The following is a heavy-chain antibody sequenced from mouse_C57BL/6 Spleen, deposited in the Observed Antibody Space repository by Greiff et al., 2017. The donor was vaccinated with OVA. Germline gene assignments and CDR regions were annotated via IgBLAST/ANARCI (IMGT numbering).Heavy chain of an antibody. V-gene: IGHV1-55*01. Sequence: VQLQQPGAELVKPGASVKMSCKASGYTFTSYWITWVKQRPGQGLEWIGDIYPGSGSTNYNEKFKSKATLTVDTSSSTAYMQLSSLTSEDSAVYYCARGDGYYLYYYAIDYWGQGTSVTVSS. D-gene: IGHD2-3*01. CDR1: GYTFTSYW. CDR2: IYPGSGST. J-gene: IGHJ4*01. CDR3: ARGDGYYLYYYAIDY.